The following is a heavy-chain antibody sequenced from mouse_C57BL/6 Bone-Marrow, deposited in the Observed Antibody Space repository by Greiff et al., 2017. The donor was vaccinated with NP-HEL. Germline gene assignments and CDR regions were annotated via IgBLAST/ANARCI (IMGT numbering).Heavy chain of an antibody. CDR2: ISDGGSYT. V-gene: IGHV5-4*03. D-gene: IGHD2-2*01. Sequence: EVKVEESGGGLVKPGGSLKLSCAASGFTFSSYAMSWVRQTPEKRLEWVATISDGGSYTYYPDNVKGRFTISRDNAKNNLYLQMSHLKSEDTAMYDCARSTMVTTGDYWGQGTTLTVSS. J-gene: IGHJ2*01. CDR1: GFTFSSYA. CDR3: ARSTMVTTGDY.